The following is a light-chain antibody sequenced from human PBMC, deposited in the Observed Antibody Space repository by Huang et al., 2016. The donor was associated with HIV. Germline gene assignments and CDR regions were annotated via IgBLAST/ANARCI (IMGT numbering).Light chain of an antibody. CDR2: GAS. CDR3: QQYNNWHT. Sequence: EIVMTQSPATLSVSPGERATLPCRASQSVSTNLAWYQQKSGQAPRLLIYGASTRATGISARFSGSGFETEFTLTISSLQSEDVAVYYCQQYNNWHTFGQGTKLEIK. V-gene: IGKV3-15*01. CDR1: QSVSTN. J-gene: IGKJ2*01.